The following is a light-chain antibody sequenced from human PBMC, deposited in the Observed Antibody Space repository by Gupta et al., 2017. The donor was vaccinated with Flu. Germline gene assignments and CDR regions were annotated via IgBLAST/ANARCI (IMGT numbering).Light chain of an antibody. V-gene: IGKV3-20*01. CDR2: GVS. Sequence: GTLSLSPGERATLSCRASQKVFSNYFAWYQQKPGQAPRLLLYGVSSRATGIPDRFSGSGSGTDFTLTISRLEPEDFAVYYCQQYGDSPRTFGEGTKLEI. CDR1: QKVFSNY. CDR3: QQYGDSPRT. J-gene: IGKJ2*01.